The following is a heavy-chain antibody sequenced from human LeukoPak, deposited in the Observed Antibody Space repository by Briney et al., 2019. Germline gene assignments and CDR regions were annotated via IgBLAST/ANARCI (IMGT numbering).Heavy chain of an antibody. Sequence: SETLSLTCTVSGGSISSGDYYWSWIRQPPGKGLEWIGYIYYSGSTYYNPSLKSRVTISVDTSKNQFSLKLSSVTAADTAVYYCARDPGITMVRGVSWGQGTLVTVSS. CDR3: ARDPGITMVRGVS. CDR2: IYYSGST. CDR1: GGSISSGDYY. V-gene: IGHV4-30-4*01. J-gene: IGHJ4*02. D-gene: IGHD3-10*01.